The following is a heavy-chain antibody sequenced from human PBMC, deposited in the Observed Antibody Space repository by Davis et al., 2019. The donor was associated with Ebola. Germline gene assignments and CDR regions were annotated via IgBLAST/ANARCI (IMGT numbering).Heavy chain of an antibody. CDR3: AKAGGSGFSYSGMDV. J-gene: IGHJ6*02. CDR1: GFTFSDYY. D-gene: IGHD3-10*01. Sequence: GESLKISCAASGFTFSDYYMSWIRQAPGKGLEWVAVISYDGNQKYSADAVKGRFTISRDNSKNTLFLEMNTLRAEDTAVYYCAKAGGSGFSYSGMDVGGQGTTVTVS. CDR2: ISYDGNQK. V-gene: IGHV3-30*18.